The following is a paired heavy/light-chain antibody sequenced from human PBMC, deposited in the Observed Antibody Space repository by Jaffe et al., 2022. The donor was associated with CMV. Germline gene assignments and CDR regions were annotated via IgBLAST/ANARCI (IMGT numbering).Heavy chain of an antibody. J-gene: IGHJ3*02. D-gene: IGHD3-3*01. CDR1: GFTFSSYG. CDR3: AREEYYDFWSGYYKGAFDI. Sequence: QVQLVESGGGVVQPGRSLRLSCAASGFTFSSYGMHWVRQAPGKGLEWVAVIWYDGSNKYYADSVKGRFTISRDNSKNTLYLQMNSLRAEDTAVYYCAREEYYDFWSGYYKGAFDIWGQGTMVTVSS. CDR2: IWYDGSNK. V-gene: IGHV3-33*01.
Light chain of an antibody. CDR3: NSRDSSGNPIRV. CDR1: SLRSYY. J-gene: IGLJ3*02. V-gene: IGLV3-19*01. CDR2: GKN. Sequence: SSELTQDPAVSVALGQTVRITCQGDSLRSYYASWYQQKPGQAPVLVIYGKNNRPSGIPDRFSGSSSGNTASLTITGAQAEDEADYYCNSRDSSGNPIRVFGGGTKLTVL.